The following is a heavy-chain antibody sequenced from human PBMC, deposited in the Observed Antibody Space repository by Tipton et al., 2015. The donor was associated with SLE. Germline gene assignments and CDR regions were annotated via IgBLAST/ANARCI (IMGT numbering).Heavy chain of an antibody. CDR3: ARIRLGSWYFDL. V-gene: IGHV3-66*01. J-gene: IGHJ2*01. CDR2: IYSGGIT. CDR1: GFTFNNYA. D-gene: IGHD7-27*01. Sequence: SLRLSCAASGFTFNNYAMSWVRQAPGKGLEWVSVIYSGGITYYADSVKDRFTISRDNSKNTVYLQVNSLRAEDTAVYFCARIRLGSWYFDLWGRGTLVTVSS.